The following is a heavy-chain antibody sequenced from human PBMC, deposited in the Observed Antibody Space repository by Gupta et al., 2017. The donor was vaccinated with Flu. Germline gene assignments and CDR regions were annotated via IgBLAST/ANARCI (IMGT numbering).Heavy chain of an antibody. CDR2: ISGSGGST. CDR3: AKDLAVAGTGYYGMDV. J-gene: IGHJ6*02. Sequence: EVQLLESGGGLVQPGGSLRLSCAAPGFTFSSYAMSWVRQAPGKGLEWVSAISGSGGSTYYADSVKGRFTISRDNSKNTLYLQMNSLRAEDTAVYYCAKDLAVAGTGYYGMDVWGQGTTVTVSS. V-gene: IGHV3-23*01. CDR1: GFTFSSYA. D-gene: IGHD6-19*01.